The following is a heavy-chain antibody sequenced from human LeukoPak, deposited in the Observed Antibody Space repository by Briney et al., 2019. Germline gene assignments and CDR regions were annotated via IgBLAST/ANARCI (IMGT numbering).Heavy chain of an antibody. J-gene: IGHJ5*02. V-gene: IGHV1-2*02. CDR3: ARGGIAVAGTSS. CDR1: GYTFTDYY. D-gene: IGHD6-19*01. Sequence: GASVKVSFKASGYTFTDYYFHWVRQAPGQGLEWMGWISPSSGDTNYAQKFQGRVTMTRDKSTSTIYMELTRLTYDDTAVYFCARGGIAVAGTSSWGQGTLVTVSS. CDR2: ISPSSGDT.